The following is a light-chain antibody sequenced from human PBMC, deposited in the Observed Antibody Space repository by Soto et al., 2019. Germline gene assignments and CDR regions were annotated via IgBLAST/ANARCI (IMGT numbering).Light chain of an antibody. Sequence: DIQMTQSPSSLSASVRDRVILTCRASQTIRTSLNWYQQKPGKAPKLLIYAASTLHSGVPSRFSGSGSGTDFTLSISNLQPEDFATYFCQQTYATPPTFGQGTKVEI. CDR3: QQTYATPPT. V-gene: IGKV1-39*01. J-gene: IGKJ1*01. CDR2: AAS. CDR1: QTIRTS.